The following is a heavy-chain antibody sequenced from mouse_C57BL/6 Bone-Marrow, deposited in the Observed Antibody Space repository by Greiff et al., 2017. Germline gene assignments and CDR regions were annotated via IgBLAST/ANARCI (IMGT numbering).Heavy chain of an antibody. V-gene: IGHV1-54*01. CDR3: AASYGVYYFDY. Sequence: QVQLKESGAELVRPGTSVKVSCKASGYAFTNYLIEWVKQRPGQGLEWIGVINPGSGGTNYNEKFKGKATLTADKSSSTAYMQLSSLTSEDSAVYFCAASYGVYYFDYWGQGTTLTVSS. CDR1: GYAFTNYL. CDR2: INPGSGGT. D-gene: IGHD1-2*01. J-gene: IGHJ2*01.